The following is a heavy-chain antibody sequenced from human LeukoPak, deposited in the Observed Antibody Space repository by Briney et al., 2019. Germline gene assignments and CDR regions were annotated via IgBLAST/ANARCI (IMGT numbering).Heavy chain of an antibody. Sequence: ASVKVSCKASGYTFTGYYMHWVRQAPGQGLEWMGWINPNSGGTNYTQKFQGRVTMTRDTSISTAYMELSRLRSDDTAVYYCATSFDYGDYVLTFDYWGQGTLVTVSS. CDR2: INPNSGGT. D-gene: IGHD4-17*01. J-gene: IGHJ4*02. CDR3: ATSFDYGDYVLTFDY. V-gene: IGHV1-2*02. CDR1: GYTFTGYY.